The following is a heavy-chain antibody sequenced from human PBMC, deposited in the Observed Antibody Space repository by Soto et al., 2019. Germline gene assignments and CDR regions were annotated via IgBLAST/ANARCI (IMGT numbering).Heavy chain of an antibody. CDR3: GTRRGGCISAICSSSYWCLDL. V-gene: IGHV3-7*01. Sequence: PGGSLRLSCAASGFTFSSYWMSWVRQVPGKGLEWVANIKQDGSEKNYVDSVKGRFTISRDNAKNSLYLQMNSLRAEDTALYYWGTRRGGCISAICSSSYWCLDLWGRGTPVTVSS. J-gene: IGHJ2*01. D-gene: IGHD2-2*01. CDR2: IKQDGSEK. CDR1: GFTFSSYW.